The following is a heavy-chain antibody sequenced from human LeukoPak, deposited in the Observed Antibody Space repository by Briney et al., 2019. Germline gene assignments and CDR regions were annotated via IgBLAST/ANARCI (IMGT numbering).Heavy chain of an antibody. CDR1: GYTFTSYD. Sequence: GASVKVSCKASGYTFTSYDINWVRQATGQGLEWMGWMNPNSGNTGYAQKFQGRVTMTRNTSISTAYMELSSLRSEDTAVYYCARVEYQLLCGYYYGMVVWVQGTTVIVSS. V-gene: IGHV1-8*01. D-gene: IGHD2-2*01. CDR2: MNPNSGNT. CDR3: ARVEYQLLCGYYYGMVV. J-gene: IGHJ6*02.